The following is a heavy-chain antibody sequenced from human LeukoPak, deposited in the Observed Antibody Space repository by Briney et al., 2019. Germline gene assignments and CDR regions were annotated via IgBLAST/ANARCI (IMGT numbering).Heavy chain of an antibody. V-gene: IGHV3-30-3*01. CDR2: ISYDGSNK. CDR3: ARDHYGNYDYYFDY. D-gene: IGHD4-11*01. CDR1: GFTFSSYA. J-gene: IGHJ4*02. Sequence: GGSLRLSCAASGFTFSSYAMHWVRQAPGKGLEWVAVISYDGSNKYYADSVKGRFTISRDNSKNTLYLQMNSLRAEDTAVYYCARDHYGNYDYYFDYWGQGTLVTVS.